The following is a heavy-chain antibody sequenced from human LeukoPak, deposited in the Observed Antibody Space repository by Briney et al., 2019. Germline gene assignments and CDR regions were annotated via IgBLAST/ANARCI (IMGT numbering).Heavy chain of an antibody. CDR3: ARMRAEIDY. D-gene: IGHD6-19*01. Sequence: SETLSLTCTVFGGSISSYYWSWIRQPPGKGLEWIGYIYYSGSTNYNPSLKSRVTISVDTSKNQFSLKLSSVTAADTAVYYCARMRAEIDYWGQGTLVTVSS. CDR1: GGSISSYY. J-gene: IGHJ4*02. CDR2: IYYSGST. V-gene: IGHV4-59*01.